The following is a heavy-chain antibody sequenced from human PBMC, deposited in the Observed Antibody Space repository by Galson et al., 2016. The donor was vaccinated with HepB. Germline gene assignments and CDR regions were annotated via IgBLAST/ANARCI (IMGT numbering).Heavy chain of an antibody. CDR2: IWNDGSNK. Sequence: SLRLSCAASGFTFSNYGMHWVRQAPGKGLEWVAIIWNDGSNKYYGDSVKGRFTISRDSSKNTLYLQMNSLRAEDTAVYNCAREEIVVVPAAMPGETYFYYYGMDVWGQGTTVTVAS. V-gene: IGHV3-33*01. D-gene: IGHD2-2*01. J-gene: IGHJ6*02. CDR3: AREEIVVVPAAMPGETYFYYYGMDV. CDR1: GFTFSNYG.